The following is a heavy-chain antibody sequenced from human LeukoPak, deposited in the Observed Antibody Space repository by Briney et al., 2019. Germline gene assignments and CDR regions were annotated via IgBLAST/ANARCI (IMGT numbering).Heavy chain of an antibody. D-gene: IGHD1-26*01. CDR2: IYSGGNT. J-gene: IGHJ5*02. Sequence: GGSLRLSCAASGFTVSSSYMSWVRQAPGKGLEWVSVIYSGGNTYYADSVKGRFTISRDNSKNTLYLQMNSLRAEDTAVYYCARGPLRRRGATLRYWFDPWGQGTLVTVSS. CDR3: ARGPLRRRGATLRYWFDP. CDR1: GFTVSSSY. V-gene: IGHV3-66*01.